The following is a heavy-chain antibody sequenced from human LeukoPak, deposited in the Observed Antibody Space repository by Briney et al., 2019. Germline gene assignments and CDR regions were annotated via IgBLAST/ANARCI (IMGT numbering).Heavy chain of an antibody. CDR2: ICWNSGSI. J-gene: IGHJ4*02. CDR3: ARGGWTDDYYDSSGYSSFDY. CDR1: GFTFDDYA. D-gene: IGHD3-22*01. V-gene: IGHV3-9*01. Sequence: GGSLRLSCAASGFTFDDYAMHWVRQAPGKGREWVSGICWNSGSIGYADSVKGRFTISRDNAKNSLYLQMNSLRAEDTAVYYCARGGWTDDYYDSSGYSSFDYWGQGTLATVSS.